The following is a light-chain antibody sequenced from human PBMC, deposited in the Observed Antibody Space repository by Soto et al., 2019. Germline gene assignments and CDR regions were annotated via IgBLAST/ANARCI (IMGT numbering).Light chain of an antibody. CDR1: QSISDY. Sequence: EIVLTQSPATLSLSPGESATLSCRAGQSISDYLAWYQQRPGQAPRLLIFDASNRATGVPDRFSGGGSGTDFTLIISSLEPEDFAVYYCQQRVNWPPTFGGGTKVEI. CDR2: DAS. CDR3: QQRVNWPPT. V-gene: IGKV3-11*01. J-gene: IGKJ4*01.